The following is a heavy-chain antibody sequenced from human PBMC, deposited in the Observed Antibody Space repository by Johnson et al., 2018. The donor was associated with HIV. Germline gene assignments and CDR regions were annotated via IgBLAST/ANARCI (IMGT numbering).Heavy chain of an antibody. Sequence: VQLVESGGGVVQPERSLRLSCSASAFTFSRHAMHWVRQAPGKGPEWVACISYDGSNKYYADSVKGRFTISRDNSKNTLYLQMNSLRTEDTAIYSCARDLRLNRPVQGRIILSGVFDMWGQGTVVHVSS. V-gene: IGHV3-30*04. CDR2: ISYDGSNK. J-gene: IGHJ3*02. CDR3: ARDLRLNRPVQGRIILSGVFDM. CDR1: AFTFSRHA. D-gene: IGHD3-10*01.